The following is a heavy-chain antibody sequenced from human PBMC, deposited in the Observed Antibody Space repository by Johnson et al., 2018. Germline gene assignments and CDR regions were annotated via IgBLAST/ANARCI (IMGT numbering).Heavy chain of an antibody. J-gene: IGHJ6*02. CDR2: ISSGSYST. CDR3: GKATPYCSSTNCYYYYSRMDV. D-gene: IGHD2-2*01. CDR1: GFSFSSYA. V-gene: IGHV3-23*04. Sequence: VQLVESGGGLVQPGGSLRLSCVASGFSFSSYAMNWVRQAPGRGLEWISVISSGSYSTKYADSVKGRFTPPRDNSKNALYLQMSDPSAEDTAVYYCGKATPYCSSTNCYYYYSRMDVWGQGTTVTVSS.